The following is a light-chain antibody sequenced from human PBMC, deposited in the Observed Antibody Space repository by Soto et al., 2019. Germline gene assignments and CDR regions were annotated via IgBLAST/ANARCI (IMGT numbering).Light chain of an antibody. CDR3: AAWDDSLNGPV. J-gene: IGLJ2*01. CDR2: SNN. V-gene: IGLV1-44*01. CDR1: SSNIGSKT. Sequence: QSVLTQPPAACGTPGQRVTMSCSGSSSNIGSKTVNWYQQLPGAAPKLLIYSNNQRPSGVPDRFSGSKSGTSASLAISGLQSEDEADYYCAAWDDSLNGPVFGGGTKVTVL.